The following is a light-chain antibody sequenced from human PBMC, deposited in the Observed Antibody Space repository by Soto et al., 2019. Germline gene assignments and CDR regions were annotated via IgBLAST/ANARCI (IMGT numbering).Light chain of an antibody. Sequence: QSALTQPASVSGSPGQSITISCTGTSSDVGGYNYVSWYQQRPGKAPKLMIYEVSNRPSGVSNRFSGSKSGNTASLTISGLHTEDEADYYCSSYRSSSPYVFGSGTKLTV. CDR1: SSDVGGYNY. V-gene: IGLV2-14*01. CDR2: EVS. CDR3: SSYRSSSPYV. J-gene: IGLJ1*01.